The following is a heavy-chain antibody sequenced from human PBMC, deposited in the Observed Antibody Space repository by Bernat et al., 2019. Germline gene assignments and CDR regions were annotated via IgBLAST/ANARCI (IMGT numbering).Heavy chain of an antibody. J-gene: IGHJ6*03. Sequence: VQLVESGGGLVQPGRSLRLSCAASGFTFSSYAMHWVRQAPGKGLEWVAVISYDGSNKYYADSVKGRFTISRDNSKNTLYLQMNSLRAEDTAVYYCARDSAAGYYYYYYMDVWGKGTTVTVSS. D-gene: IGHD2-15*01. CDR3: ARDSAAGYYYYYYMDV. V-gene: IGHV3-30-3*01. CDR2: ISYDGSNK. CDR1: GFTFSSYA.